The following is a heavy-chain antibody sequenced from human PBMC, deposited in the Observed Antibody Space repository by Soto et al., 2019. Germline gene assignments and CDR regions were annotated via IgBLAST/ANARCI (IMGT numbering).Heavy chain of an antibody. D-gene: IGHD6-19*01. Sequence: TLYLHYTVSGYSYSLSTYCWSWIRQPPGKALQWIGFIYQSGVTSYNPSLASRVSISLDRSDNQCSLKLNSVTAADTAVYFCAGMPYTSGLRFDPWGPGTLVTVSS. CDR3: AGMPYTSGLRFDP. CDR2: IYQSGVT. J-gene: IGHJ5*02. CDR1: GYSYSLSTYC. V-gene: IGHV4-30-2*01.